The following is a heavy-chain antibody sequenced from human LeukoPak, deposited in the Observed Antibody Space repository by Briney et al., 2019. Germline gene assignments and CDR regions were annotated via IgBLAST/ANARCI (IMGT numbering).Heavy chain of an antibody. CDR1: GGSFSGYY. CDR3: ARDGGSSWSALDY. D-gene: IGHD6-13*01. J-gene: IGHJ4*02. V-gene: IGHV4-34*01. Sequence: SETLSLTCAVYGGSFSGYYWSWTRQPPGKGLEWIGEINHSGSTNYNPSLKSRVTISVDTSKNQFSLKLSSVTAADTAVYYCARDGGSSWSALDYWGQGTLVTVS. CDR2: INHSGST.